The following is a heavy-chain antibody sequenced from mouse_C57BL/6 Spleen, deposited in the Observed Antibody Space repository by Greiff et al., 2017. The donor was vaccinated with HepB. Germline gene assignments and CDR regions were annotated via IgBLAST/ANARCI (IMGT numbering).Heavy chain of an antibody. D-gene: IGHD1-1*01. V-gene: IGHV5-6*02. CDR3: ARQITTVVLDY. Sequence: DVKLVESGGDLVKPGGSLKLSCAASGFTFSSYGMSWVRQTPDKRLEWVATISSGGSYTYYPDSVKGRFTISRDNAKNTRYLQMSSLKSEDTAMYYCARQITTVVLDYWGQGTTLTVSS. CDR2: ISSGGSYT. CDR1: GFTFSSYG. J-gene: IGHJ2*01.